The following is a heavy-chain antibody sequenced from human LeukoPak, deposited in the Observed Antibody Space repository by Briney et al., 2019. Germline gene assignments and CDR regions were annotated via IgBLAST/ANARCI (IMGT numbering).Heavy chain of an antibody. V-gene: IGHV3-30-3*01. CDR2: ISYDGSNK. Sequence: PGGSLRLSCAASGFTFSSYAMHWVRQAPGKGLEWVAVISYDGSNKYYADSVKGRFTISRDNSKNTLYLQMNSLRAEDTAVYYCARGDPLAMIVVVITSPFDYWGQGTLVTASS. CDR1: GFTFSSYA. J-gene: IGHJ4*02. D-gene: IGHD3-22*01. CDR3: ARGDPLAMIVVVITSPFDY.